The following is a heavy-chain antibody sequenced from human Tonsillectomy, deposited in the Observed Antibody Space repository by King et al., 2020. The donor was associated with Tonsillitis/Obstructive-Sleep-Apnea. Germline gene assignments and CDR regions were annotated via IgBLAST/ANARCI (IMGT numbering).Heavy chain of an antibody. J-gene: IGHJ4*02. D-gene: IGHD1-14*01. CDR3: ARYNVSSSGFDY. CDR1: GFTFTDYY. V-gene: IGHV3-11*05. Sequence: VQLVESGGGLVKPGGSLRLSCAASGFTFTDYYMSWIRQAPGKGLEWVSYISSGSSYTYYADSVKGRFTISRDNAHNSLYLQMNSLRVEDTAVYYCARYNVSSSGFDYWGQGTPVTVSS. CDR2: ISSGSSYT.